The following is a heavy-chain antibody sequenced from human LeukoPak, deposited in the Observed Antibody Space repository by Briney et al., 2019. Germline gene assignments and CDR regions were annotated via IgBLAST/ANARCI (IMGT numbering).Heavy chain of an antibody. CDR3: ARLEAVAGQNWFDP. D-gene: IGHD6-19*01. J-gene: IGHJ5*02. V-gene: IGHV5-51*01. CDR1: GYSFTSYW. CDR2: IYPGDSDT. Sequence: PGASLKIPCKGSGYSFTSYWIGWVRQMPGKGLEWMGIIYPGDSDTRYSPSFQGQVTISADKSISTAYLQWSSLKASDTAMYYCARLEAVAGQNWFDPWGQGTLVTVSS.